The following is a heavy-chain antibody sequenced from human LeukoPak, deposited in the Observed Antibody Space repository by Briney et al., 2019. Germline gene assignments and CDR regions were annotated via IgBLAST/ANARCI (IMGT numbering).Heavy chain of an antibody. D-gene: IGHD6-19*01. J-gene: IGHJ4*02. CDR1: GGTFSRYV. V-gene: IGHV1-24*01. CDR2: FDPEDGET. CDR3: ATEGPYSSGWYIFDY. Sequence: ASVKVSCKASGGTFSRYVINWMRQAPGKGLEWMGGFDPEDGETIYAQKFQGRVTMTEDTSTDTAYMELSSLRSEDTAVYYCATEGPYSSGWYIFDYWGQGTLVTVSS.